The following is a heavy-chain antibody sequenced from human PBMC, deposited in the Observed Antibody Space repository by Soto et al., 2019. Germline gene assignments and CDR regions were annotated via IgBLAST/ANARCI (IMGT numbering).Heavy chain of an antibody. CDR3: ARISWTAAGDYYGMDV. CDR1: GFSLSTSGMC. Sequence: SGPTLVNPTQTLTLTCTFSGFSLSTSGMCVSWIRQPPGKALEWLARIDWDDDKYYSTSLKTRLTISKDTSKNQVVLTMTNMDPVDTATYYCARISWTAAGDYYGMDVWGQGTTVTVSS. D-gene: IGHD6-13*01. J-gene: IGHJ6*02. V-gene: IGHV2-70*11. CDR2: IDWDDDK.